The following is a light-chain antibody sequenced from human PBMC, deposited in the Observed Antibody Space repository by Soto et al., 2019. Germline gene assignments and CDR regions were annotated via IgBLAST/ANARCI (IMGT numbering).Light chain of an antibody. CDR1: QSVSSY. CDR2: DAS. V-gene: IGKV3-11*01. CDR3: QQRSNWPPA. J-gene: IGKJ4*01. Sequence: VLTQSPATLSLSPGERATLSCRASQSVSSYLAWYQQKPGQAPRLLIYDASNRATGIPARCSGSGSGTDFTLTISSLEPEDFAVYYCQQRSNWPPAFGGGTKVEIK.